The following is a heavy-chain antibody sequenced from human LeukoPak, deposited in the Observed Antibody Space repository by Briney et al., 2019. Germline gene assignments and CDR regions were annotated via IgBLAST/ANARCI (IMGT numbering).Heavy chain of an antibody. CDR1: GSTFSSYS. V-gene: IGHV3-48*04. CDR2: ISSSSSTI. CDR3: ARGGGVADY. J-gene: IGHJ4*02. D-gene: IGHD3-16*01. Sequence: PGGSLRLSCAASGSTFSSYSMNWVRQAPGKGLEWVSYISSSSSTIYYADSVKGRFTISRDNAKNSLFLQMNSLRAEDTAVYYCARGGGVADYWGQGTLVTVSS.